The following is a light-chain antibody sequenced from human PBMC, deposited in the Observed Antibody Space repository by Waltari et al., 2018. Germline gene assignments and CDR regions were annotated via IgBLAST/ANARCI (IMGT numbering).Light chain of an antibody. CDR3: QHYVRLPVT. J-gene: IGKJ1*01. V-gene: IGKV3-20*01. CDR1: ESVSRA. Sequence: EIVLPQSPGTLSLSPGERVTLSCRVSESVSRALAWYQQKPGQAPRLLMYGASTRATGIPDRFSGSGSGTDFSHTISRLEPEDFAVYYCQHYVRLPVTFGQGTKVEIK. CDR2: GAS.